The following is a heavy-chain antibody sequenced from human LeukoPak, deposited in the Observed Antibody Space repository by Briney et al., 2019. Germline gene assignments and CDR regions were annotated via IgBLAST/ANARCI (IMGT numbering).Heavy chain of an antibody. CDR3: ARRRGSSWYFGY. D-gene: IGHD6-13*01. CDR2: IYYSGST. J-gene: IGHJ4*02. CDR1: GGSVTVSDYY. V-gene: IGHV4-39*01. Sequence: SETLSLTCTVSGGSVTVSDYYWDWIRQPPGKGLEWIGSIYYSGSTYYNPSLKSRVTLFVDTSKNQFSLKLSSVTAADTSVYYCARRRGSSWYFGYWGQGTLVTVS.